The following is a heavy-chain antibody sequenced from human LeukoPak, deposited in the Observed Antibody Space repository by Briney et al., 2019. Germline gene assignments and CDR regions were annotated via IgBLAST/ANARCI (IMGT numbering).Heavy chain of an antibody. Sequence: PGGSLRLSCAASGFTFSSYGMHWVRPAPGRGLEWVEFIRDDGSNKYYADSVKGRFTISRDNSKNTLYLQMNSLRAEDTAVYYCAKDSVDRYSSYNLGYWGQGTLVTVSS. V-gene: IGHV3-30*02. J-gene: IGHJ4*02. D-gene: IGHD6-13*01. CDR2: IRDDGSNK. CDR1: GFTFSSYG. CDR3: AKDSVDRYSSYNLGY.